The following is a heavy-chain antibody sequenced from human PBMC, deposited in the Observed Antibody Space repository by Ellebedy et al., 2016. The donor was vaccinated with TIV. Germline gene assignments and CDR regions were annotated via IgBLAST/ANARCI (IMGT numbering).Heavy chain of an antibody. CDR3: ARERGYNWNYIPNYYYGMDV. V-gene: IGHV1-18*01. CDR1: GYTFTSYG. D-gene: IGHD1-7*01. J-gene: IGHJ6*02. Sequence: AASVKVSCKASGYTFTSYGISWVRQAPGQGLEWMGWISAYNGNTNYAQKLQGRVTMTTDTSASTAYMELSSLRSEDTAVYYCARERGYNWNYIPNYYYGMDVWGQGTTVTVSS. CDR2: ISAYNGNT.